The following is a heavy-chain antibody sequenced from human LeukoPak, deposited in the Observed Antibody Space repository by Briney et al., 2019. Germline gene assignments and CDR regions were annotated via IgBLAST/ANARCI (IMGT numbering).Heavy chain of an antibody. CDR1: GFTFSSYA. D-gene: IGHD3-3*01. J-gene: IGHJ4*02. Sequence: GGSLRLSCSASGFTFSSYAMHWVRQAPGKGLEYVSAISSNGGSTYYADSVKGRFTISRDNSKNTLYLQMSSLRAEDTAVHYCVKDRYDFWSGYYGYFDYWGQGTLVTVSS. CDR3: VKDRYDFWSGYYGYFDY. CDR2: ISSNGGST. V-gene: IGHV3-64D*09.